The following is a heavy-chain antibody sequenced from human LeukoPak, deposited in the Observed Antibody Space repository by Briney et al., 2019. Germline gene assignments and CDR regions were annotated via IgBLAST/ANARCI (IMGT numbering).Heavy chain of an antibody. V-gene: IGHV4-59*01. CDR3: AMYYGSGTYYMDV. CDR2: IYYSGST. D-gene: IGHD3-10*01. Sequence: SETLSLTCTVSGGSISSYYWSWIRQPPGKGLEWIGYIYYSGSTNYNPSLKSRVTISVDTSKNQFSLKLSSVTAADTAVYYCAMYYGSGTYYMDVWGKGTTVTVSS. CDR1: GGSISSYY. J-gene: IGHJ6*03.